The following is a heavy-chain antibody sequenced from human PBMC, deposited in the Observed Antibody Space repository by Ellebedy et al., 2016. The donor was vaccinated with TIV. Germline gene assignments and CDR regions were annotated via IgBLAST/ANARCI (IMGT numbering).Heavy chain of an antibody. V-gene: IGHV4-31*03. J-gene: IGHJ6*03. D-gene: IGHD2-2*01. CDR2: IYYSGST. Sequence: SETLSLTXTVSGGSISSGGYYWSWIRQHPGKGLEWIGYIYYSGSTYYNPSLKSRVTISVDTSKNQFSLKLSSVTAADTAVYYCARARRPAAQGGYYYYYMDVWGKGTTVTVSS. CDR1: GGSISSGGYY. CDR3: ARARRPAAQGGYYYYYMDV.